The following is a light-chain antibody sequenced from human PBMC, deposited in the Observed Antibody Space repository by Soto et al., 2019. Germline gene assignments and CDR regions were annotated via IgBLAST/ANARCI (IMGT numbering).Light chain of an antibody. CDR2: GAS. CDR1: QRVSSSY. CDR3: QLYRSSPLLT. V-gene: IGKV3-20*01. J-gene: IGKJ3*01. Sequence: EIVLTQSPGTLSLSPGDRATLSCRASQRVSSSYLAWYQQKPGQAPTLLIYGASSRATGIPDRFNGSGSGTGFTLTISRLETEESVVYFSQLYRSSPLLTFRPGTKVHIK.